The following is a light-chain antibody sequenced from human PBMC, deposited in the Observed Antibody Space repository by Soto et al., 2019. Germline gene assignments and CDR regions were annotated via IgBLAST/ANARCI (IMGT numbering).Light chain of an antibody. V-gene: IGKV3-15*01. Sequence: DMVITQSPATLSVSPEEITTLSCRASQRVSSSLAWNQQKPGRSPRLLIYGASTRAIGIPDSFSGSGSGTELTLTISSLQSEDFAVYYCLQYNNWGTFGQGTKVEIK. CDR2: GAS. CDR3: LQYNNWGT. CDR1: QRVSSS. J-gene: IGKJ1*01.